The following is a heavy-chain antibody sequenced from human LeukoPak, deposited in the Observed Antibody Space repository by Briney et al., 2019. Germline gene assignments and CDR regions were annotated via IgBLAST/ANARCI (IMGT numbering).Heavy chain of an antibody. CDR2: IYTSGST. Sequence: SETLSLTCTVSGGSISSYYWSWIRQPPGKGLEWIGYIYTSGSTNYNPSLKSRVPISVDTSKNQFSLKLSSVTAADTAVYHCARAALDSSGYYFTEHWGQGTLVTVSS. CDR3: ARAALDSSGYYFTEH. CDR1: GGSISSYY. D-gene: IGHD3-22*01. V-gene: IGHV4-4*09. J-gene: IGHJ1*01.